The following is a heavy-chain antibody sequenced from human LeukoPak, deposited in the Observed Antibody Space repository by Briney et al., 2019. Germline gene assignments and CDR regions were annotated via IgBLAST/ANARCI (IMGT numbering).Heavy chain of an antibody. J-gene: IGHJ5*02. CDR1: GFSISSHS. CDR2: ISSNSKST. Sequence: GGSLRLYCAASGFSISSHSMNWVRQAPGKGLEWVSSISSNSKSTYYADSVKGRFTISRDNAKNSLFLQMNGLRAEDTAVYYCAKSLAASVDWFDPWGQGTLVTVSS. D-gene: IGHD6-6*01. CDR3: AKSLAASVDWFDP. V-gene: IGHV3-21*01.